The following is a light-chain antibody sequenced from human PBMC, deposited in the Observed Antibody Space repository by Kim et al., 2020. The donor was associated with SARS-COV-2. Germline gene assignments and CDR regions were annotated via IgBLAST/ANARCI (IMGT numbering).Light chain of an antibody. J-gene: IGLJ2*01. CDR2: QNT. Sequence: SYELTQPPSVPVSPGQTASITCSGDKVGDKYACWYQQKPGQSPVLVIYQNTKRPSGIPERFSGSNSGNTATLTISGTQAMDEADYYCQAWDSSTGVVFGGGTQLTVL. V-gene: IGLV3-1*01. CDR3: QAWDSSTGVV. CDR1: KVGDKY.